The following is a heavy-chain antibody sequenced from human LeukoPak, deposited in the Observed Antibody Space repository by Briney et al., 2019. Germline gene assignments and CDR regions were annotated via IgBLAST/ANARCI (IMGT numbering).Heavy chain of an antibody. CDR2: IKQDGGEK. J-gene: IGHJ2*01. CDR3: ARSYCSGAGCGPYRYFDL. V-gene: IGHV3-7*01. Sequence: GGSLRLSCAASGFTFSTYWLTWVRQAPGKGLEWVANIKQDGGEKYYVDSVKVRFNISRDNAKNSLFLQMNSLRAEDTAMYYCARSYCSGAGCGPYRYFDLWGRGTLVTVSS. D-gene: IGHD2-15*01. CDR1: GFTFSTYW.